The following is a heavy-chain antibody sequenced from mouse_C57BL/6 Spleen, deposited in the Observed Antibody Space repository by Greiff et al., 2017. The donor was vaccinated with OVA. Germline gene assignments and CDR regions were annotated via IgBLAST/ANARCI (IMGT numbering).Heavy chain of an antibody. V-gene: IGHV5-17*01. CDR1: GFTFSDYG. CDR3: ARQDYGSSP. D-gene: IGHD1-1*01. Sequence: EVKVVESGGGLVKPGGSLKLSCAASGFTFSDYGMHWVRQAPEKGLEWVAYISSGSSTIYYADTVKGRFTISRDNAKNTLFLQMTSLRAEDTAMYYCARQDYGSSPWGQGTLVTVS. J-gene: IGHJ3*01. CDR2: ISSGSSTI.